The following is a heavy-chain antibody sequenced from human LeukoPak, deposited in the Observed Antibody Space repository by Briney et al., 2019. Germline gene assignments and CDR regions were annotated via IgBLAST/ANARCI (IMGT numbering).Heavy chain of an antibody. J-gene: IGHJ4*02. D-gene: IGHD6-13*01. V-gene: IGHV3-23*01. CDR3: AKIPKGGYFDY. CDR2: ISPSGDST. CDR1: GFTFNNYG. Sequence: GGSLRLSCAASGFTFNNYGMNWVRQAPGKGREWVAHISPSGDSTYYADSVKGRFIISRDSSNNTLSLQMNSLRAEDTAVYYCAKIPKGGYFDYWGQGTLVTVSS.